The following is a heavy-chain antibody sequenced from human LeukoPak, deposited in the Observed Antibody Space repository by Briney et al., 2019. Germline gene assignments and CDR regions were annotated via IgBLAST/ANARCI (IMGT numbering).Heavy chain of an antibody. D-gene: IGHD1-1*01. CDR2: ISSSGSTI. CDR3: ARDNWNYYYYYMDV. Sequence: GGSLRLSCAASGFTFSSYEMNWVRQAPGKGLEWVSYISSSGSTIYYADSVKGRFTISRDNAKNSLYLQMSGLTVEDTAIYYCARDNWNYYYYYMDVWGKGTTVTVSS. CDR1: GFTFSSYE. V-gene: IGHV3-48*03. J-gene: IGHJ6*03.